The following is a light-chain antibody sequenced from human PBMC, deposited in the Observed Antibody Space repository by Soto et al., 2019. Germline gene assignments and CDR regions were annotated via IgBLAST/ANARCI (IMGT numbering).Light chain of an antibody. CDR1: QSVAANY. J-gene: IGKJ4*01. V-gene: IGKV3-20*01. Sequence: EIVLTQSPGTLSLSPGERATLSCRASQSVAANYLAWYQQKPGQAPRLLIYVASSRATGIPDTFSGSGSGTALTRPISSLEHEDLGVDYGQQYGTSPLTFGGGTKVECK. CDR3: QQYGTSPLT. CDR2: VAS.